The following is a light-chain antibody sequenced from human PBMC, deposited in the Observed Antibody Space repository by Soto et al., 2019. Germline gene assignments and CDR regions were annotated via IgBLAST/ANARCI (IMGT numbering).Light chain of an antibody. CDR1: QSISSS. CDR3: QQSYSTPRS. CDR2: AAS. Sequence: DIQMTQSPSSLSASVGDRVTITCRASQSISSSLNWYQQKPGTAPNLLIYAASSLQSGVPSRFSGRGSGTYFTLTISSLHPEDFATYYCQQSYSTPRSFGQGTKLEIK. V-gene: IGKV1-39*01. J-gene: IGKJ2*01.